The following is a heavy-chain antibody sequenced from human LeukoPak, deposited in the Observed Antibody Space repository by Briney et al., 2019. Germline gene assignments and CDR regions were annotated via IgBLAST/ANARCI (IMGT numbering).Heavy chain of an antibody. Sequence: PSETLSLTCTVSGGSISSYYWSWIRQPPGKGLEWIGYMYYSGSTNYNPSLKSRVTISVDTSKNQFSLKLSSVTAADTAVYHCASQTGYGGYYFDYWGQGTLVTVSS. CDR3: ASQTGYGGYYFDY. CDR2: MYYSGST. V-gene: IGHV4-59*08. J-gene: IGHJ4*02. CDR1: GGSISSYY. D-gene: IGHD3-9*01.